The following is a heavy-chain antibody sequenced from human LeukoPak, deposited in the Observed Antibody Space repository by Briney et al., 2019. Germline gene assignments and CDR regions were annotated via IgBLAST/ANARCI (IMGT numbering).Heavy chain of an antibody. CDR3: XXXGQAGTGDL. J-gene: IGHJ5*02. D-gene: IGHD3-10*01. Sequence: CXXSXFTFRSYWMTWVRQSPGKGLEWVANIKQDGSETYHVDSVKGRFTISRDNAKDSLYLEMNSLRAEDTAVYYCXXXGQAGTGDLWGQGTLVTVSS. CDR2: IKQDGSET. CDR1: XFTFRSYW. V-gene: IGHV3-7*01.